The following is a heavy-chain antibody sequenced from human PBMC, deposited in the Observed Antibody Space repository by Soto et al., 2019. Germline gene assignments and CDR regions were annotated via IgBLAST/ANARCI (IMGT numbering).Heavy chain of an antibody. CDR1: GGSFSGYY. J-gene: IGHJ4*02. CDR2: INHSGST. Sequence: SETLSLTCAVYGGSFSGYYWSWIRQPPGKGLEWIGEINHSGSTNYNPSLKSRVTISVDTSKNQFSLKLSSVTAADTAVYYCARGPIKNTVTDFDYWGQGTLVTVSS. CDR3: ARGPIKNTVTDFDY. V-gene: IGHV4-34*01. D-gene: IGHD4-17*01.